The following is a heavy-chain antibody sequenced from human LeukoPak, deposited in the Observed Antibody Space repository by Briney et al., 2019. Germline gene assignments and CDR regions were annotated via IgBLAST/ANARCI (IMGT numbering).Heavy chain of an antibody. D-gene: IGHD6-13*01. J-gene: IGHJ4*02. CDR3: AKDVDHSSSQTPFDY. CDR1: GFTFSSYA. V-gene: IGHV3-30-3*01. Sequence: GGSLRLSCAASGFTFSSYAMHWVRQAPGKGLEWVAVISYDGSNKYYADSVKGRFTISRDNSKNTLYLQMNSLRAEDTAVYYCAKDVDHSSSQTPFDYWGQGTLVTVSS. CDR2: ISYDGSNK.